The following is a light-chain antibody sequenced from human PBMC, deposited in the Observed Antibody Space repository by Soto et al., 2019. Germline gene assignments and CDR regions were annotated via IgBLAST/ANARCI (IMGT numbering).Light chain of an antibody. CDR1: QSVSSN. CDR2: GAS. CDR3: QRHGAT. V-gene: IGKV3D-15*01. J-gene: IGKJ1*01. Sequence: EIVMTQSPATLSVSPGERATLSCRASQSVSSNLAWYQQKPGQAPRLLIYGASTRATGIPARFSGSGSGTDFTLTISGLEPEDSAAYYCQRHGATFGQGTKVDI.